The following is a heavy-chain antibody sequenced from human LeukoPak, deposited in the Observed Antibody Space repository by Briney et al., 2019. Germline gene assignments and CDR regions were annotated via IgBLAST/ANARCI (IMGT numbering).Heavy chain of an antibody. J-gene: IGHJ4*02. CDR1: GFTFSSYW. Sequence: GGSLRLSCAASGFTFSSYWMHWVRQAPGKGLVWVSRINSDGSSTSYADSVKGRFTISRDNSKNTLYLQMNSLRAEDTAVYYCAKDRIYYTDFVLFDYWGQGTLVTVSS. D-gene: IGHD1-26*01. CDR2: INSDGSST. V-gene: IGHV3-74*01. CDR3: AKDRIYYTDFVLFDY.